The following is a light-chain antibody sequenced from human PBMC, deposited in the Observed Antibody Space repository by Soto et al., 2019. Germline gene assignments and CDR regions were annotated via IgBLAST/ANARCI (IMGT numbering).Light chain of an antibody. J-gene: IGKJ1*01. CDR1: QSVSSSY. CDR3: QQYNNWPPWT. CDR2: GAS. V-gene: IGKV3-15*01. Sequence: EIVLTQSPGTLSLKKGERATLSCRAIQSVSSSYLAWYQQKPGQAPRLLIYGASTRATGIPARFSGSGSGTEFTLTISSLQSEDFAVYYSQQYNNWPPWTSGQRTNVDI.